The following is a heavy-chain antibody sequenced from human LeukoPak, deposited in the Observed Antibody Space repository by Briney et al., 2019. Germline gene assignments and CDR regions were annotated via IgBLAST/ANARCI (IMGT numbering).Heavy chain of an antibody. D-gene: IGHD3-10*01. J-gene: IGHJ3*02. CDR3: ARRPSSGSPVAFDI. CDR1: GYTFTGYY. CDR2: INPNSGGT. Sequence: ASVKVSCKASGYTFTGYYMHWVRQAPGQGLEWMGWINPNSGGTNYAQKFQGRVTMTRDTSTSTVYMEVSSLRSEDTAVYYCARRPSSGSPVAFDIWGQGTMVTVSS. V-gene: IGHV1-2*02.